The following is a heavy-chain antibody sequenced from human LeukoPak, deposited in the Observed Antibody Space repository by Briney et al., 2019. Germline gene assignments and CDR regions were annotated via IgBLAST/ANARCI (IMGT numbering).Heavy chain of an antibody. D-gene: IGHD6-19*01. Sequence: SETLSLTCTVSGGSISSYYWSWIRQPPGKGLEWIGYIYYSGSTNYNPSLKSRVTISVDTSKNQFSLKLSSVTAADTAVYYCARTLGVNSSGWYYYHGMDVWGQGTTVTVSS. CDR2: IYYSGST. V-gene: IGHV4-59*01. J-gene: IGHJ6*02. CDR1: GGSISSYY. CDR3: ARTLGVNSSGWYYYHGMDV.